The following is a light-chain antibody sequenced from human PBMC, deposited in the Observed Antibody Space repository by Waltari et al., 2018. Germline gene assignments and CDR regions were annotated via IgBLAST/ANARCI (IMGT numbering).Light chain of an antibody. Sequence: EIMLTQSPGTLSLSPGARATLSCRASQSISRFLAWYQQIPGQAPRLLIYDASTRSTGIPDRFSGSGSGTDFSLIISRLEPEDIAVYYCQKYGSLPATFGQGTKVEIK. V-gene: IGKV3-20*01. CDR1: QSISRF. CDR2: DAS. J-gene: IGKJ1*01. CDR3: QKYGSLPAT.